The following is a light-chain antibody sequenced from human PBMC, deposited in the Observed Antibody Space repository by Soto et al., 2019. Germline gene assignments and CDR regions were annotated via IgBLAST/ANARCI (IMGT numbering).Light chain of an antibody. CDR1: QSVSSSY. CDR3: QQYGSSPPIT. J-gene: IGKJ5*01. V-gene: IGKV3-20*01. Sequence: EIVVTQSPGTLSLSPGERATLSCRASQSVSSSYLAWYQQKPGQAPRLLIYGACSRATGIPDRFSGSGSGTDFTLTISRLEPEDFAVYYCQQYGSSPPITFGQGTRLEIK. CDR2: GAC.